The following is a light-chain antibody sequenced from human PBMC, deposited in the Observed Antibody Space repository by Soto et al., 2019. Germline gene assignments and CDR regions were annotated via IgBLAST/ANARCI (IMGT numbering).Light chain of an antibody. J-gene: IGKJ4*01. V-gene: IGKV3-20*01. Sequence: EVVLTQSPGALSLSPGERATLFCRASHSVDSSYFAWYQQRPGQAPRLLIYETSSRATGIPDRFSGSGSGTDFTLTVSRLEPEDFAVYFCQQYGSYPLTFGGGTKVEIK. CDR1: HSVDSSY. CDR3: QQYGSYPLT. CDR2: ETS.